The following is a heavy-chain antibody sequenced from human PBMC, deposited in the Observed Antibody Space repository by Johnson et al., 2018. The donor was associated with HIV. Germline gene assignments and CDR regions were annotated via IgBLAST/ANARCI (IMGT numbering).Heavy chain of an antibody. J-gene: IGHJ3*02. CDR1: GFTFCSYA. V-gene: IGHV3-30*04. CDR3: TTTNLELMDDAFDI. Sequence: QVQLVESGGGVVQPGRSLRLSCAASGFTFCSYAMHWVRQAPGKGLEWVAVISYDGSNKYYADSVKGRFTISRDNSKNTLYLQMNSLKTEDTAVYYCTTTNLELMDDAFDIWGQGTMVTVSS. CDR2: ISYDGSNK. D-gene: IGHD1-7*01.